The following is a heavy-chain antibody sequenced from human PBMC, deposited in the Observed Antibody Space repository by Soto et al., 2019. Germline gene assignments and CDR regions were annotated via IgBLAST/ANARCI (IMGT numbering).Heavy chain of an antibody. Sequence: QIPLVQSGPEVKKPGASVKVSCQASGYTFTDYVITWVRQAPGRGLEWMGWISPYSAYTNYAQKFQGRLTITADTSTGKAYMELTTLTPDDTAVYFCARDLGTEYSDPWGQGTLVTVSS. V-gene: IGHV1-18*01. D-gene: IGHD5-12*01. CDR3: ARDLGTEYSDP. CDR1: GYTFTDYV. CDR2: ISPYSAYT. J-gene: IGHJ5*02.